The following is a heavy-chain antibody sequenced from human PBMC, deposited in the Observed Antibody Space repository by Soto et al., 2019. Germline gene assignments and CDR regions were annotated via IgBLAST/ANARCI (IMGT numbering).Heavy chain of an antibody. D-gene: IGHD2-21*02. CDR2: IYWDDDK. CDR1: GFSLSTSGVG. Sequence: QITLKESGPTLVKPTQTLTLICTFSGFSLSTSGVGVGWIRQPPGKALEWLALIYWDDDKRYSPSLKSRLTITKDTSKNQVVLTMTNMDPVDTATYYCARVVTPAHFDYWGQGTLVTVSS. V-gene: IGHV2-5*02. CDR3: ARVVTPAHFDY. J-gene: IGHJ4*02.